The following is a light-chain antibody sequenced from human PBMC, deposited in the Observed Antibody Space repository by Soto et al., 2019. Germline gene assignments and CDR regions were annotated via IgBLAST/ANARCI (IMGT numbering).Light chain of an antibody. V-gene: IGKV1-5*03. CDR3: QQYNDYPYT. Sequence: ITLTQSPSTLSASLGDRVTIICRASQSISSWLAWYQQKPGKAPKLLIYKATNLKSGVPSRFSGSGSGTEFSLTISSLQPEDSATYYCQQYNDYPYTFGQGTKVDIK. J-gene: IGKJ2*01. CDR2: KAT. CDR1: QSISSW.